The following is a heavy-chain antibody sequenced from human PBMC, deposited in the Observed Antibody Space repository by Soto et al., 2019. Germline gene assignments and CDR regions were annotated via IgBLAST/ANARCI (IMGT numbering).Heavy chain of an antibody. CDR3: ARGLASYYGLDV. V-gene: IGHV1-3*01. CDR1: GYTFTSFA. CDR2: ITGGNGDT. J-gene: IGHJ6*02. Sequence: QVQLVQSGTEVKKPGASVKVSCKASGYTFTSFAMHWVRQAPGQRLEWMGWITGGNGDTRYSQKFRGRVTIARDTSASTAYMELSGLRFEDTSVYYCARGLASYYGLDVWGQGTTVTVSS.